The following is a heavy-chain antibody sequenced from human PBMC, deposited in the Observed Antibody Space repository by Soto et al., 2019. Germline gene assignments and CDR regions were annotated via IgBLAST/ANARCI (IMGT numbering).Heavy chain of an antibody. CDR1: GYTFTGYA. Sequence: QVQLVQSGAEEKKPGASVKVSCKASGYTFTGYAMDWVRQAPGQRLEWMGWINAGNGNTKYSQKFQGRVTITRDTPASTAYMELSSLRSEDTAVYYCARAVAVPADFDYWGQGTLVTVSS. J-gene: IGHJ4*02. D-gene: IGHD6-19*01. CDR3: ARAVAVPADFDY. V-gene: IGHV1-3*05. CDR2: INAGNGNT.